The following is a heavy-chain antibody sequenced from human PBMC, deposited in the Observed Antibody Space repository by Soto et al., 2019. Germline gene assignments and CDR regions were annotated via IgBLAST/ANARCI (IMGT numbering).Heavy chain of an antibody. D-gene: IGHD1-1*01. Sequence: GASVKVSCKASGGTFRGYSFGWVRQAPGQGLEWMGRTTPILGIANYAQKFQGRVTITADKSTSTVYMELSSLRSEDTAVYYCARDEEHSHGYYYYFNGTDVWGQGTTVTVSS. CDR2: TTPILGIA. J-gene: IGHJ6*02. V-gene: IGHV1-69*04. CDR3: ARDEEHSHGYYYYFNGTDV. CDR1: GGTFRGYS.